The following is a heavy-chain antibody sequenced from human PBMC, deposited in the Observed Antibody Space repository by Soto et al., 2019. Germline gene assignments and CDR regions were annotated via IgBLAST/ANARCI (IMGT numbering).Heavy chain of an antibody. J-gene: IGHJ6*03. D-gene: IGHD6-19*01. CDR3: ARDGYSSGWYASYYYYYMDV. CDR1: GYTFTSYG. CDR2: ISAYKGNT. Sequence: QVQLVQSGAEVKKPGASVKVSCKASGYTFTSYGISWVRQAPGQGLEWMGWISAYKGNTNYAQKLQGRVTMTTDTSPMTAYMELRSLRSDDTAVYYCARDGYSSGWYASYYYYYMDVWGKGTTVNGSS. V-gene: IGHV1-18*01.